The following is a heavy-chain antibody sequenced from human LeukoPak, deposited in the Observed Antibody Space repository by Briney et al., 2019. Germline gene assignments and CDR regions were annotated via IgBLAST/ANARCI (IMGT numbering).Heavy chain of an antibody. J-gene: IGHJ4*02. V-gene: IGHV4-59*01. CDR2: ILYSGST. Sequence: SETLSLTCTVSGGSISTYYWNWIRQPPGKGLEWIGYILYSGSTNYNPSLKSRVTISVDTSNNRFSLRLSSVTAADTAVYYCAKDPRPGYSSGWYNYFDYWGQGTLVTVSS. D-gene: IGHD6-19*01. CDR1: GGSISTYY. CDR3: AKDPRPGYSSGWYNYFDY.